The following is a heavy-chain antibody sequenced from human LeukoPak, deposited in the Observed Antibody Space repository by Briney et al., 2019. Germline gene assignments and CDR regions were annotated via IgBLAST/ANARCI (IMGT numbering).Heavy chain of an antibody. V-gene: IGHV4-34*01. CDR1: GGSFSGYY. CDR2: INHSGST. Sequence: PSETLSLTCAVYGGSFSGYYWSWIRRPPGKGLEWIGEINHSGSTNYNPSLKSRVTISVDTSKNQFSLKLSSVTAADTAVYYCARRTTGTTRPFDYWGQGTLVTVSS. CDR3: ARRTTGTTRPFDY. D-gene: IGHD1-1*01. J-gene: IGHJ4*02.